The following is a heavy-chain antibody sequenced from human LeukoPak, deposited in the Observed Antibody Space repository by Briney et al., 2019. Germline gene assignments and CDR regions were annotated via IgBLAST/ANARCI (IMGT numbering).Heavy chain of an antibody. V-gene: IGHV4-39*07. CDR3: ARGMLDDSSGYYPFYFDY. CDR2: IYYTGST. CDR1: GGSINSTSFY. D-gene: IGHD3-22*01. Sequence: SETLSLTCTVSGGSINSTSFYWGWIRQPPGKGLEWIGSIYYTGSTYYNPSLKSRVTIFVDTSKNQFSLKLTSVTAADTAVYYCARGMLDDSSGYYPFYFDYWGQGTLVTVSS. J-gene: IGHJ4*02.